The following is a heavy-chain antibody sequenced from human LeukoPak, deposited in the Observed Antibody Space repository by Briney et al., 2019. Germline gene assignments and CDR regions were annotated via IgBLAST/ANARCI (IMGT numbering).Heavy chain of an antibody. V-gene: IGHV4-34*01. J-gene: IGHJ6*03. D-gene: IGHD3-3*01. CDR1: GGSFSGYY. CDR2: INHSGST. CDR3: ARIRLWSRTPYYYYMDV. Sequence: PSETLSLTCAVYGGSFSGYYWSWIRQPPGKGLEWIGEINHSGSTNYNPSLKSRVTISVDTSKNQFSLKLSSVTAADTAVYYCARIRLWSRTPYYYYMDVWGKGTTVTVSS.